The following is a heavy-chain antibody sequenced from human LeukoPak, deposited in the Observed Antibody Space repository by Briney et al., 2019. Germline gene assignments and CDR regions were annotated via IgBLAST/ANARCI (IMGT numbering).Heavy chain of an antibody. CDR2: IYYSGST. V-gene: IGHV4-59*08. Sequence: NPSETLSLTCTVSGGSISSYYWSWIRQPPGKGLEWIGYIYYSGSTNYNPSLKSRVTISVDASKNQFSLKLSSMTAADTAVYYCARRKEGFDYWGQGTLVTVSS. J-gene: IGHJ4*02. CDR1: GGSISSYY. CDR3: ARRKEGFDY.